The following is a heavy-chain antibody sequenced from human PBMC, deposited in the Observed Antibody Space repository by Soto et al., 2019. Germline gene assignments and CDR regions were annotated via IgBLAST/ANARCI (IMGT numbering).Heavy chain of an antibody. Sequence: SETLSLTCAVSGYSISSGYYWGWIRQPPGKGLEWSGSIYHSGSTYYNPSLKSRVTISVYTSKNHFSLKLSSVTAADTAVYYFVRAYYGSGNFDYGGEGTLVTGS. CDR2: IYHSGST. V-gene: IGHV4-38-2*01. CDR3: VRAYYGSGNFDY. D-gene: IGHD3-10*01. J-gene: IGHJ4*02. CDR1: GYSISSGYY.